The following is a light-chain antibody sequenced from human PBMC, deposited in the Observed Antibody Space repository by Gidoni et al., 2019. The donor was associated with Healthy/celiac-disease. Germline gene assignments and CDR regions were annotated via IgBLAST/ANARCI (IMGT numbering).Light chain of an antibody. CDR3: QQSYSTPRT. CDR2: AES. J-gene: IGKJ1*01. V-gene: IGKV1-39*01. CDR1: QSILSY. Sequence: DIQMTTSPSSLSATVGDRVTITCRASQSILSYLNWDQQKPGKAPKLLIYAESSLQSGVPSRFSGSGSGTDFTLTISSLQPADFATYYCQQSYSTPRTFGQGTQVDIK.